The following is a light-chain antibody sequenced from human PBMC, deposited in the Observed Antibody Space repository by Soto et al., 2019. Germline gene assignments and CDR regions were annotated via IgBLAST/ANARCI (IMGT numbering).Light chain of an antibody. CDR2: DAS. CDR1: QSVSNY. CDR3: QQRSNWPPRGT. V-gene: IGKV3-11*01. Sequence: DIVLTQSPATLSLSPGERATLSCRASQSVSNYLDWYQQKPGQSPRLLIYDASNTATGIPARLSGSGSGTDFILTISSLEPEDFAVYYCQQRSNWPPRGTFGPGTKVDSK. J-gene: IGKJ3*01.